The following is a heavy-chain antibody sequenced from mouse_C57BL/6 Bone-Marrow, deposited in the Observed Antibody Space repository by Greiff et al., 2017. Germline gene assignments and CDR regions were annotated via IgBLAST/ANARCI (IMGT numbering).Heavy chain of an antibody. D-gene: IGHD2-4*01. Sequence: QVHVKQSGAELVKPGASVKLSCKASGYTFTDYTIHWVKQRSGQGLEWIGWFYPGSGSIKYNEKFKDKATFTANKSSSTVYMELSRLTSEDSAVYFCARHEDDDYYFDYWGQGTTLTVSS. J-gene: IGHJ2*01. CDR2: FYPGSGSI. CDR3: ARHEDDDYYFDY. CDR1: GYTFTDYT. V-gene: IGHV1-62-2*01.